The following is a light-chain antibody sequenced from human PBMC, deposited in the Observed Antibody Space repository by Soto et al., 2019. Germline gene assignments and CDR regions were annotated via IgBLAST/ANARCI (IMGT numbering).Light chain of an antibody. Sequence: EIVMTQSPVTLSVSPGERAPLSCRASQSVSSNLAWYQQKPGQAPSLLIYGAFTRATGIPARFSGTGSGTEFTLTISSLQSEDFALYYCQQYNDWPLTVGQGTKVDIK. CDR3: QQYNDWPLT. CDR2: GAF. CDR1: QSVSSN. J-gene: IGKJ1*01. V-gene: IGKV3-15*01.